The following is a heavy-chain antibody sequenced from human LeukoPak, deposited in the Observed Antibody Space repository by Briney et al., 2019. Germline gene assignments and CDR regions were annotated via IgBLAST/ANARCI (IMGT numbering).Heavy chain of an antibody. J-gene: IGHJ6*03. CDR1: GGSISSGSYY. Sequence: SETLSLTCTVSGGSISSGSYYWSWIRQPAGKGLEWIGRIYTSGSTNYNPSLKSRVTISVDTSKNQFSLKLSSVTAADTAVYYCARDHISSSVTMVRGVIKDRYYYYYMDVWGKGTTVTISS. CDR3: ARDHISSSVTMVRGVIKDRYYYYYMDV. V-gene: IGHV4-61*02. D-gene: IGHD3-10*01. CDR2: IYTSGST.